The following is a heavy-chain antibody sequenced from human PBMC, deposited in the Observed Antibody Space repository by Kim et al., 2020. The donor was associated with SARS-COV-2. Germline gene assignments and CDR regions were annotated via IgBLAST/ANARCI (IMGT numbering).Heavy chain of an antibody. CDR2: IIPILGIA. Sequence: SVKVSCKASGGTFSSYTISWVRQAPGQGLEWMGRIIPILGIANYAQKFQGRVTITADKSTSTAHMELSSLRSEDTAVYYCARVVIRIAAAGTFYYYGMDVWGQGTTVTVSS. J-gene: IGHJ6*02. CDR1: GGTFSSYT. CDR3: ARVVIRIAAAGTFYYYGMDV. V-gene: IGHV1-69*02. D-gene: IGHD6-13*01.